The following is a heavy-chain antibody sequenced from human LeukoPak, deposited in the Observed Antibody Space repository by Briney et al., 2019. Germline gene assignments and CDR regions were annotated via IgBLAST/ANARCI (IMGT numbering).Heavy chain of an antibody. D-gene: IGHD3-10*02. V-gene: IGHV3-33*01. CDR1: GFSFSNSG. CDR2: IWYDGSNE. J-gene: IGHJ3*01. CDR3: AREISMFVNAFDL. Sequence: GGSLRLSCAASGFSFSNSGMHWVRQAPGKGLEWVAVIWYDGSNEYYADAVKGRFTISRNNSKNTVHLQMNSLRVEDTSVYYCAREISMFVNAFDLWGQGTLVTVTS.